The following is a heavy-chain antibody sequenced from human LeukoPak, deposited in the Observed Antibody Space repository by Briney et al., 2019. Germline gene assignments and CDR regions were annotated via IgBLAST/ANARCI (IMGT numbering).Heavy chain of an antibody. CDR1: RLLFTYYG. CDR2: ISAYNGNT. D-gene: IGHD2-8*01. Sequence: ASVTVSCMASRLLFTYYGIRWVRQAPGQGLEWMGWISAYNGNTNYAQKLQGRVTMTTDTSTSTAYLELKSLRADDTSVYDCAKDNGKYLVRDSNWFYPWGQGTLVTVSS. CDR3: AKDNGKYLVRDSNWFYP. V-gene: IGHV1-18*01. J-gene: IGHJ5*02.